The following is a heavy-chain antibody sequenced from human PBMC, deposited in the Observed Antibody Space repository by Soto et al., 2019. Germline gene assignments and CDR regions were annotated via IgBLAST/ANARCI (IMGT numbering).Heavy chain of an antibody. D-gene: IGHD3-3*01. CDR3: TTDSRTPIYDFWSGYYMRAFDI. J-gene: IGHJ3*02. CDR2: IKSKTDGGTT. CDR1: GFTFSNAW. Sequence: PGGSLRLSCAASGFTFSNAWMNWVRQAPGKGLEWVGRIKSKTDGGTTDYAAPVKGRFTISRDDSKNTLYLQMNSLKTEDTAVYYCTTDSRTPIYDFWSGYYMRAFDIWGQGTMVTVSS. V-gene: IGHV3-15*07.